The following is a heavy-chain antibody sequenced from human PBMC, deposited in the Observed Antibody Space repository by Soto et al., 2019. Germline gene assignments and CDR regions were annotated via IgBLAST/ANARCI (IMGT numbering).Heavy chain of an antibody. Sequence: SVKVSCKASGGTFSSYAISWVRQAPGQGLEWMGGIIPISGTANYAQKFQGRVTITADESTSTAYMELSSLRSEDAAVYYCARGFSFSARDFVYWGQGTLVTVSS. CDR1: GGTFSSYA. D-gene: IGHD3-3*02. V-gene: IGHV1-69*13. CDR3: ARGFSFSARDFVY. J-gene: IGHJ4*02. CDR2: IIPISGTA.